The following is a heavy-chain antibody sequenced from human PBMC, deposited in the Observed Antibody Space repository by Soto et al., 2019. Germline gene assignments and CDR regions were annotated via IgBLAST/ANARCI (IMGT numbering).Heavy chain of an antibody. CDR3: ARRKERSGPYYLDY. D-gene: IGHD6-25*01. Sequence: QVQLVQSGAEVKKPGASVKVSCTASGSTFATYDFAWVRQATGQGLEWMGWMNPNTGNTGYAQAFRGRVTMTRNTSITTAYMELSSLRSEDTAVYFCARRKERSGPYYLDYWGQGTLVTVSS. CDR1: GSTFATYD. V-gene: IGHV1-8*01. J-gene: IGHJ4*02. CDR2: MNPNTGNT.